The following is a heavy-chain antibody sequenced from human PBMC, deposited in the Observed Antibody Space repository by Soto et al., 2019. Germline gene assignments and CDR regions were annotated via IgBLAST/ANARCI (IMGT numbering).Heavy chain of an antibody. V-gene: IGHV3-74*01. J-gene: IGHJ4*02. D-gene: IGHD1-26*01. CDR3: ARDLRGSPDY. CDR1: GFTFSTYW. CDR2: INPDGRTT. Sequence: GGSLRLSCAASGFTFSTYWMNWVRQAPGKGLVWVSLINPDGRTTTYADSVKGRFTISRDNAKNTLYLQMNSLRVDDTAVYYCARDLRGSPDYWGQGTLVTVSS.